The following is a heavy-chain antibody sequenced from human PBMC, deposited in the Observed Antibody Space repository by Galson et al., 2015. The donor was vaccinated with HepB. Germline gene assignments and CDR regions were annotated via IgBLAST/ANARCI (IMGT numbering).Heavy chain of an antibody. V-gene: IGHV3-9*01. Sequence: SLRLSCAASGFTFDDYVMHWVRQAPGKGLEWVSSISWHSNSIAYADSMRGRFTISRDNAKNSLYLQMNSLRDEDTALYYCAKENYRVRIPAAGTFDQWGQGTLVTVSS. J-gene: IGHJ4*02. CDR3: AKENYRVRIPAAGTFDQ. CDR2: ISWHSNSI. CDR1: GFTFDDYV. D-gene: IGHD6-13*01.